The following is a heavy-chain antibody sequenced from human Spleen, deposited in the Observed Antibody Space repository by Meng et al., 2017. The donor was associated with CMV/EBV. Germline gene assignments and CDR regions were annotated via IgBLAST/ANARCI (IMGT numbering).Heavy chain of an antibody. V-gene: IGHV4-34*01. CDR3: ARGKKDITMIVVVRSYNWFDP. CDR2: INHSGST. J-gene: IGHJ5*02. Sequence: GSLRLSCAVYGLSFSGYYWSWIRQPPGKGLEWIGEINHSGSTKYNPSLKSRVTISVDTSKNQFSLKLRSVTAADTGVYYCARGKKDITMIVVVRSYNWFDPWGQGTLVTVSS. D-gene: IGHD3-22*01. CDR1: GLSFSGYY.